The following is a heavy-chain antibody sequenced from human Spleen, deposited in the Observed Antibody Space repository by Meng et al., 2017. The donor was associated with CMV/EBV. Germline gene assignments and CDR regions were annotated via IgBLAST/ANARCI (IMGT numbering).Heavy chain of an antibody. Sequence: YMHWVRHAPGQGLEWMGWINPNNGDTSYAQKFQDGDTMTRDTSVSTAYMELRSLRSDDTAVYYCARMRQTYYDFWSGYYTDNWFDPWGQGTLVTVSS. CDR2: INPNNGDT. CDR3: ARMRQTYYDFWSGYYTDNWFDP. V-gene: IGHV1-2*02. J-gene: IGHJ5*02. CDR1: Y. D-gene: IGHD3-3*01.